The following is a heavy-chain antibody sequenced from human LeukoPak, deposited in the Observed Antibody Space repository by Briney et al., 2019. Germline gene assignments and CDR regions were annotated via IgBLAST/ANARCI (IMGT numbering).Heavy chain of an antibody. V-gene: IGHV3-23*01. CDR3: ASRLLSAYYYGMDV. CDR1: RFTFSNYA. CDR2: ISGGGGSA. D-gene: IGHD2-15*01. J-gene: IGHJ6*02. Sequence: GGSLRLSCAGSRFTFSNYAMTWVRQAPGKGLEWVSTISGGGGSAYYADSVKGRFTISRDNSKNTLYLQMNSLRAEDTAVYYCASRLLSAYYYGMDVWGQGTTVTVSS.